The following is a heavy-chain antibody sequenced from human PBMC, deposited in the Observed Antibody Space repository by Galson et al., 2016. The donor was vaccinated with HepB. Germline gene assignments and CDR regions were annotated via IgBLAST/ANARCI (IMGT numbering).Heavy chain of an antibody. J-gene: IGHJ5*02. Sequence: SLRLSCAASGFTFSSYAMSWVRQAPGKGLEWASTVSGSGGSKYYTDSVKGRFTISRDNSKNMVYLQMNSLRAEDTAVYYCAKDDSRSWFPNWFDPWGQGTLVTVSS. D-gene: IGHD6-13*01. CDR2: VSGSGGSK. CDR1: GFTFSSYA. CDR3: AKDDSRSWFPNWFDP. V-gene: IGHV3-23*01.